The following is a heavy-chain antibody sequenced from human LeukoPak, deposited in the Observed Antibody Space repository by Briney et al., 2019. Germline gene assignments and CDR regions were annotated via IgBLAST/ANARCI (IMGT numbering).Heavy chain of an antibody. CDR1: GVSISGHY. Sequence: SETLSLTCTVSGVSISGHYWSWIRQSPGKRLEWIGNIYYTGSTNYNPSLQSRVAISIDTSKNQFSLTLNSVTAADAAVYYCASAGNPHYFDFWGQGPLVTVSS. J-gene: IGHJ4*02. V-gene: IGHV4-59*11. CDR2: IYYTGST. CDR3: ASAGNPHYFDF.